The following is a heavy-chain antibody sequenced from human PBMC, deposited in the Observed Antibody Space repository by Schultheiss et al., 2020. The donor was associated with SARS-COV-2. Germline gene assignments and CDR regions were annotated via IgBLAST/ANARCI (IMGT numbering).Heavy chain of an antibody. CDR1: GGTFSSYA. Sequence: SVKVSCKASGGTFSSYAISWVRQAPGQGLEWMGGIIPIFGTANYAQKFQGRVTITADESTSTAYMELSSLRSEDTAVYYCARAEEGYYDSSGYSLGYWGQGTLVTVSS. CDR2: IIPIFGTA. V-gene: IGHV1-69*13. CDR3: ARAEEGYYDSSGYSLGY. D-gene: IGHD3-22*01. J-gene: IGHJ4*02.